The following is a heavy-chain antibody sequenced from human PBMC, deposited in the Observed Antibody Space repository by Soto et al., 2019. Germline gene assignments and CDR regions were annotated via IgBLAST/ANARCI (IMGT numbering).Heavy chain of an antibody. V-gene: IGHV4-30-4*01. CDR2: IYYSGST. CDR1: GGSISSGDYY. J-gene: IGHJ4*02. CDR3: ARGHDFLSGYYNY. Sequence: PSETLSLTCTVSGGSISSGDYYWSWIRQPPGKGLEWIGYIYYSGSTYYNPSLKSRVTISVDTSKNQFSLKLSSVTAADTAVYYCARGHDFLSGYYNYWGQGTLVTVSS. D-gene: IGHD3-3*01.